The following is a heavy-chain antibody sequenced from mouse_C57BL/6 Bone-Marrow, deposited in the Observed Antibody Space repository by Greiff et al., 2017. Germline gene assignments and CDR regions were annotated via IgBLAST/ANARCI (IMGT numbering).Heavy chain of an antibody. V-gene: IGHV14-4*01. CDR3: TRVTPFDY. CDR1: GFNIKDDY. J-gene: IGHJ2*01. D-gene: IGHD2-3*01. CDR2: LDPENGDT. Sequence: VQLQQSGAELVRPGASVKLSCTASGFNIKDDYMHWVKQRPEQGLEWIGWLDPENGDTEYASKFQGKATITADTSSNTAYLQLSSLTSEDTAVYYCTRVTPFDYWGQGTTLTVSS.